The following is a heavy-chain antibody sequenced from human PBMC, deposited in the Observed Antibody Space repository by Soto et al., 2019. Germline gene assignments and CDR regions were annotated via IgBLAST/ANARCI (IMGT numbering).Heavy chain of an antibody. J-gene: IGHJ4*02. Sequence: SEPLSLTCAVYVGAFSGYYWNWIRQSPGKGLEWIGKIKHSGSSNYNPSLKSRVTMSVDTSKNQFSLKLSSMTAADTAVYYCARGYSGYAEVDNWGQGTLVTVSS. CDR3: ARGYSGYAEVDN. D-gene: IGHD5-12*01. CDR1: VGAFSGYY. CDR2: IKHSGSS. V-gene: IGHV4-34*01.